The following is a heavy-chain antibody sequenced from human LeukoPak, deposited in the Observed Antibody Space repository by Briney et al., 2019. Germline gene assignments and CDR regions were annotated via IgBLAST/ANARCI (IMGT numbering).Heavy chain of an antibody. D-gene: IGHD6-19*01. CDR2: INSDGSSI. V-gene: IGHV3-74*01. CDR1: GFTLSTYW. Sequence: PGGSLRLSCAASGFTLSTYWMHWVRQAPGKGLVCVSRINSDGSSISYADSVKGRFTISRDNAENTLYLQMNSLRAEDTAVYYCGRWSYSSGWYVGGYWGQGSLVTVSS. CDR3: GRWSYSSGWYVGGY. J-gene: IGHJ4*02.